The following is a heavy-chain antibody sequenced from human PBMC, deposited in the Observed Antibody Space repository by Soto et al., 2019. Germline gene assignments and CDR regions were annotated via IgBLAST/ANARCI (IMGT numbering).Heavy chain of an antibody. CDR1: GGSFSGYF. CDR3: VRGPYNYDSRYFDY. J-gene: IGHJ4*02. D-gene: IGHD1-20*01. Sequence: PSETLSPTCTVSGGSFSGYFWTWIRQPPGKGLEWLAEINHSGITNYNPSVESRVSMSVDTSKNQFSLRLYSVTAADTAVYYCVRGPYNYDSRYFDYWGQGTLVTVSS. V-gene: IGHV4-34*01. CDR2: INHSGIT.